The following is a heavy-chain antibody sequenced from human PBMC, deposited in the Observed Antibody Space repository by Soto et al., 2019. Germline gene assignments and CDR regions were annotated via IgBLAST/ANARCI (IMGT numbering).Heavy chain of an antibody. V-gene: IGHV3-49*03. CDR2: IRSKANGGKT. CDR3: TRNPTHWNADPAFDI. Sequence: GGSLRLSCTASGFTFGDYAMRCFRQAPGKGLEWVGFIRSKANGGKTEYAASVKGRFTISRDDSKSIAYLQMNSLKTEDTAVYYCTRNPTHWNADPAFDIWGQGTMVTVSS. J-gene: IGHJ3*02. CDR1: GFTFGDYA. D-gene: IGHD1-1*01.